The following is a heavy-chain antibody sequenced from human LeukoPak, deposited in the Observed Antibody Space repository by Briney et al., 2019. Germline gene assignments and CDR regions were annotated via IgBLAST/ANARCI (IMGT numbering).Heavy chain of an antibody. CDR3: AKHLGSHNFDY. Sequence: PGGSLRLSCAASGFTFNGYAMSWVRQAPGKGLEWVSSISGSGANTYYANSVKGRFTVYRDDSKNTLYLQVNNPRAEDTAVYYCAKHLGSHNFDYWGQGTLVTVSS. J-gene: IGHJ4*02. D-gene: IGHD3-10*01. V-gene: IGHV3-23*01. CDR1: GFTFNGYA. CDR2: ISGSGANT.